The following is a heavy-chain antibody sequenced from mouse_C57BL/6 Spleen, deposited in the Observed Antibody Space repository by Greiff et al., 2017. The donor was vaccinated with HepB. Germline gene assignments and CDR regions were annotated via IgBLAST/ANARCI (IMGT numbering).Heavy chain of an antibody. D-gene: IGHD1-1*01. Sequence: QVQLQQSGAELVKPGASVKMSCKASGYTFTSYWITWVKQRPGQGLEWIGDIYPGSGSTNYNEKFKSKATLTVDTSSSTAYMQLSSLTSEDSAVYYCASEDYYGSSSYWYFDVWGTGTTVTVSS. J-gene: IGHJ1*03. V-gene: IGHV1-55*01. CDR2: IYPGSGST. CDR3: ASEDYYGSSSYWYFDV. CDR1: GYTFTSYW.